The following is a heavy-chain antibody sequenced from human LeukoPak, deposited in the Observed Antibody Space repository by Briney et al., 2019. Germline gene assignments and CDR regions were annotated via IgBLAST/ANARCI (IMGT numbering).Heavy chain of an antibody. V-gene: IGHV3-66*01. CDR3: ARDQRYAFDY. CDR2: IYSGGST. CDR1: GSTVSSNY. D-gene: IGHD3-9*01. Sequence: GGSLRLSCSAAGSTVSSNYMSWARQAPGEGLGWVSVIYSGGSTYYADSVKGRFTISRDNSKNTLYLQMNSLRAEDTAVYYCARDQRYAFDYWSQGILVTVSS. J-gene: IGHJ4*02.